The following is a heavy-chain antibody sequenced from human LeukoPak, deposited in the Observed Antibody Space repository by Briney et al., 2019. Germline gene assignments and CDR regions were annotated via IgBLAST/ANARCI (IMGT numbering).Heavy chain of an antibody. J-gene: IGHJ4*02. CDR2: INWNGGST. D-gene: IGHD6-13*01. CDR3: ARDHRYSSSYGPHYY. Sequence: GGALRLSCAASGFIFDEYGMSWVRQAPGKGLEWVSDINWNGGSTGYADSVRGRFTISRDNAKNSLYLQMNSLRAEDTALYYCARDHRYSSSYGPHYYWGQGTLVTVSS. CDR1: GFIFDEYG. V-gene: IGHV3-20*04.